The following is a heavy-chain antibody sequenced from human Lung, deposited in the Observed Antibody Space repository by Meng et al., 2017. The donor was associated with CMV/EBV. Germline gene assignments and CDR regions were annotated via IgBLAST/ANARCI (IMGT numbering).Heavy chain of an antibody. CDR2: FIPVFHTP. CDR1: GGTFSNYP. Sequence: SLXVSCKASGGTFSNYPISWVRQAPGHGREWMGGFIPVFHTPNYAQKFQGRLTITTDESTNTAYMKLNSLTSGDTAVYYCATEGPLNWFDSWGQGALVTVSS. V-gene: IGHV1-69*05. CDR3: ATEGPLNWFDS. J-gene: IGHJ5*01.